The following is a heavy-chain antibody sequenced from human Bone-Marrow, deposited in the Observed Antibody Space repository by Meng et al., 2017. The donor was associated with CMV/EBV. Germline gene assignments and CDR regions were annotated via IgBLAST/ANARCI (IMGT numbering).Heavy chain of an antibody. V-gene: IGHV3-7*03. Sequence: GGSLRLSCAASGFTFSSYWMSWVRQAPGKGLEWVANIKQDGSEKYYVDSVKGRFTISRDNAKNSLYLQMNSLRAEDTAVYYCAKDEGYYDSSGYPHYWGQGTLVTVSS. CDR2: IKQDGSEK. CDR1: GFTFSSYW. CDR3: AKDEGYYDSSGYPHY. D-gene: IGHD3-22*01. J-gene: IGHJ4*02.